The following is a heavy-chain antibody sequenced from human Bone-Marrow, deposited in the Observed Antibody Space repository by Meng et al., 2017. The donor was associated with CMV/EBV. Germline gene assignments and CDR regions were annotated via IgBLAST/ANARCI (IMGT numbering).Heavy chain of an antibody. V-gene: IGHV4-31*03. Sequence: SETLSLTCTVSGGSISSGGYYWSWIRQHPGKGLEWIGYIYYSGSTYYNPSLKSRVTISVDTSKNQFSLKLSSVTAADTAVYYCARGSYSSGYYYFDYCGQGTLVTVSS. D-gene: IGHD3-22*01. CDR1: GGSISSGGYY. J-gene: IGHJ4*02. CDR3: ARGSYSSGYYYFDY. CDR2: IYYSGST.